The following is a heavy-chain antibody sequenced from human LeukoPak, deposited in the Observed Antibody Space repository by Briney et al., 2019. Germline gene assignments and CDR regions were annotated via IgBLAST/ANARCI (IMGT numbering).Heavy chain of an antibody. CDR2: INSDGSST. Sequence: GGSLRLSCAASGFTFSSYWMHWVRQAPGKGLVWVSRINSDGSSTSYVDSVKGRFTISRDNAKNTLYLQMNSPRAEDTAVYYCAREPYYDYVWGSYSYGMDVWGQGTTVTVSS. CDR3: AREPYYDYVWGSYSYGMDV. CDR1: GFTFSSYW. V-gene: IGHV3-74*01. D-gene: IGHD3-16*01. J-gene: IGHJ6*02.